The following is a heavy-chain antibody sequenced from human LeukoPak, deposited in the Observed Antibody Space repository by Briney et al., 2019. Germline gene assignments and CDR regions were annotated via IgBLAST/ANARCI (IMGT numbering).Heavy chain of an antibody. CDR3: AREYSSSSGRSFDY. J-gene: IGHJ4*02. CDR1: AFIFSGHC. CDR2: ISSSSSNM. D-gene: IGHD6-6*01. Sequence: GGSLRLSCEGSAFIFSGHCMNWVRQAPGKGLEWVSYISSSSSNMYYADSVKGRFTISRDSAKNSLYLQMNSLRAEDTAVYYCAREYSSSSGRSFDYWGQGTLVIVSS. V-gene: IGHV3-48*01.